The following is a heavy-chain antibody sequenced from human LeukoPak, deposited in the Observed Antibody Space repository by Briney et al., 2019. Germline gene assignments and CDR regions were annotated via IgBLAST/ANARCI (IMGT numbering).Heavy chain of an antibody. CDR3: TRGGGWLIDI. J-gene: IGHJ4*02. D-gene: IGHD6-19*01. CDR2: IHYTGRT. Sequence: KPSETLSLTCTVSGDSISGYYWSWIRQPPGEGLEWIGNIHYTGRTTYNPSLRGRVTMSVDTSKDHFSLNLSSVTAADTAVYFCTRGGGWLIDIWGQGTLITVSS. V-gene: IGHV4-59*01. CDR1: GDSISGYY.